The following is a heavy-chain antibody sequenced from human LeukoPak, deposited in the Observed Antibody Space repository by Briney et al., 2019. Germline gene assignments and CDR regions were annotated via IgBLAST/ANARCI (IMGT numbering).Heavy chain of an antibody. D-gene: IGHD5-18*01. CDR2: INHSGST. V-gene: IGHV4-38-2*02. J-gene: IGHJ3*02. Sequence: SETLSLTCTVSGYSISSGYYWGWIRQPPRKGVEWIVEINHSGSTNYNPSLKSRVTMSVDTSKNQFSLKLSSVTAADTAVYYCARPKSRGYSYGLKAFDIWGQGTMVTVSS. CDR1: GYSISSGYY. CDR3: ARPKSRGYSYGLKAFDI.